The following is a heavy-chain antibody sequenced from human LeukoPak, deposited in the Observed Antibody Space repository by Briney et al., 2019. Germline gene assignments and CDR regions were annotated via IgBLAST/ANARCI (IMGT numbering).Heavy chain of an antibody. CDR3: ARHSDRWRYAMDV. V-gene: IGHV4-59*08. CDR2: IYQSGST. CDR1: GGSISFY. D-gene: IGHD1-26*01. Sequence: SETLSLTCTVSGGSISFYWSWFRQSPGKGLEWIGQIYQSGSTDYNPSLRSRVTISRDTSKNQFSVQLTSVTAADPAVYYCARHSDRWRYAMDVWGQGTTVTVSS. J-gene: IGHJ6*02.